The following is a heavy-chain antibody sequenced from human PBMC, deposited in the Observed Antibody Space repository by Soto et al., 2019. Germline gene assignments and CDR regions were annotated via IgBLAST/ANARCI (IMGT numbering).Heavy chain of an antibody. CDR3: ARGSTRGWPFDR. D-gene: IGHD6-19*01. Sequence: QVQLAQSGAEVKEPGASVKVSCKASGYSFTDYAIHWVRQAPGQRLEWMGWINAGNGDTEYSQKFQGGVTITRDTSATTAYMELSSLKSEDTALYFCARGSTRGWPFDRWGQGTLVTVSS. V-gene: IGHV1-3*01. J-gene: IGHJ4*02. CDR2: INAGNGDT. CDR1: GYSFTDYA.